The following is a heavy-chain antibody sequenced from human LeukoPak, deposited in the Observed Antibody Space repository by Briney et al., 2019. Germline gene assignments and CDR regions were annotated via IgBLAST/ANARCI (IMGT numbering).Heavy chain of an antibody. CDR1: GGSISSYY. CDR3: ARHSYSTSAGPYDC. V-gene: IGHV4-59*08. D-gene: IGHD6-6*01. Sequence: SETLSLTCIVSGGSISSYYWSWIRQPPGKGLEWIGYIYYSGSTNYNPSLKSRVTISVATSKNQFSLKLSSVTAADTAVYYCARHSYSTSAGPYDCWGQGTLVTVSS. CDR2: IYYSGST. J-gene: IGHJ4*02.